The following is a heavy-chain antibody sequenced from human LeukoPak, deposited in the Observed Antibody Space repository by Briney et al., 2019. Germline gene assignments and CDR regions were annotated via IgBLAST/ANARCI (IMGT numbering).Heavy chain of an antibody. V-gene: IGHV4-39*01. D-gene: IGHD3-3*01. CDR1: GGSISSSSYY. J-gene: IGHJ4*02. CDR3: VAKLNGKSYYDFWSGYSTGFDY. CDR2: IYYSGST. Sequence: SETLSLTCTVSGGSISSSSYYWGWVRQPPGTGLEWLGSIYYSGSTYYNPSLKSRVTISVDTSKNQFSLKLSSVTAADTAVYYCVAKLNGKSYYDFWSGYSTGFDYWGQGTLVTVSS.